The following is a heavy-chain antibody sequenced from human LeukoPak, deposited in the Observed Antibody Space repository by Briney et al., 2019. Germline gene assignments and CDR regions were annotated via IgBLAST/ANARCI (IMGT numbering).Heavy chain of an antibody. Sequence: ASVKVSCKASGYTFTSYDINWVRQVTGQGLEWMGWMNPKSGNTGYAQKFQGRVTITRNTSISTAYMEVSSLRYEDTAVYYCAKRGAEVGTTVAPGDYWGQGTLLTVSS. CDR1: GYTFTSYD. D-gene: IGHD1-26*01. V-gene: IGHV1-8*03. J-gene: IGHJ4*02. CDR3: AKRGAEVGTTVAPGDY. CDR2: MNPKSGNT.